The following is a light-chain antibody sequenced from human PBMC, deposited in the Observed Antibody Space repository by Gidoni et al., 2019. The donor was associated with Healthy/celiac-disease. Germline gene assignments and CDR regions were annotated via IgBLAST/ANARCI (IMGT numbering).Light chain of an antibody. J-gene: IGKJ4*01. Sequence: EIVLTQSPATLSLSPGERATLSCRASQSVSSYLAWYQQKPSQAPRLLIYDASNRATGIPARFSGSGPGTDFTLTISSLEPEDFAVYYCQQTLTFGGGTKVEIK. CDR3: QQTLT. V-gene: IGKV3D-11*02. CDR1: QSVSSY. CDR2: DAS.